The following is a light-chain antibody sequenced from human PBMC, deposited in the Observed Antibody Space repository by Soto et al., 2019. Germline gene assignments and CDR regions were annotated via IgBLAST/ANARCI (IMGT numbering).Light chain of an antibody. J-gene: IGKJ2*01. V-gene: IGKV4-1*01. Sequence: DIVMTQSPDSLAVSLGARATINCKSSQSVLYSSNNKNYLAWYQQRPGQPPKLLIYWASTRESGVPDRFSGSGSGTDFTRTITSLQAEDVAVYYCQQYESTPPTFGQGTKLEIK. CDR3: QQYESTPPT. CDR1: QSVLYSSNNKNY. CDR2: WAS.